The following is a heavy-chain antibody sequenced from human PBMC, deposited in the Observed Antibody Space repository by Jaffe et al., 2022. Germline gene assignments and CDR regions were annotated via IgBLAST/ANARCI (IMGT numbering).Heavy chain of an antibody. D-gene: IGHD6-25*01. J-gene: IGHJ4*02. CDR1: GFIFSRYS. V-gene: IGHV3-48*01. CDR3: ARDGGGHVPFDY. Sequence: DVELVESGGGLVQPGGSLRLSCVASGFIFSRYSMNWIRQAPGKGLEWVAHISGPSTITYYSESLKGRFTVSRDNAKNSLYLQMNTLTVDDTAVYYCARDGGGHVPFDYWGLGTQVAVSA. CDR2: ISGPSTIT.